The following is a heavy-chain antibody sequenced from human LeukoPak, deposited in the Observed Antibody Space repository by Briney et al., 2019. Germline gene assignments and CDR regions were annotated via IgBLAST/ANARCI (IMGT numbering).Heavy chain of an antibody. V-gene: IGHV4-34*01. CDR1: GGSFSGYY. Sequence: PSETLSLTCAVYGGSFSGYYWSWIRQPPGKGLEWIGEINHSGSTYYNPSLKSRVTISVDTSKNQFSLKLSSVTAADTAVYYCAGTITIDRYYYYYMDVWGKGTTVTISS. CDR2: INHSGST. D-gene: IGHD5-24*01. CDR3: AGTITIDRYYYYYMDV. J-gene: IGHJ6*03.